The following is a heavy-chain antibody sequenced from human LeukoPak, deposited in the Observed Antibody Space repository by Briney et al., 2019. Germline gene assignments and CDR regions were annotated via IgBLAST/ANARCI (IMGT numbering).Heavy chain of an antibody. D-gene: IGHD4-23*01. CDR2: IRYDGSNK. Sequence: GGSLRLSCAASGFTFSSYGMHWVRQAPGKGLEWVAFIRYDGSNKYYADSVKGRFTISRDNSKNTLYLQMNSLRAEDTAVYYCAIFPGLTVVNRDDWGQGTLVTVSS. CDR3: AIFPGLTVVNRDD. J-gene: IGHJ4*02. V-gene: IGHV3-30*02. CDR1: GFTFSSYG.